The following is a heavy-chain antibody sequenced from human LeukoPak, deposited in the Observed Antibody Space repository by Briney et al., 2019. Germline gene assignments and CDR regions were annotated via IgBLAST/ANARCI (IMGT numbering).Heavy chain of an antibody. J-gene: IGHJ6*03. CDR1: GYTFTGYY. CDR3: ARGLIVATHPKGYYYYMDV. V-gene: IGHV1-2*02. Sequence: ASVKVSCKASGYTFTGYYMHWVRQAPGQGLEWMGWINPNSGGTNYAQKFQGRVTMTRDASISTAYMELSSLRSEDTAVYYCARGLIVATHPKGYYYYMDVWGKGTTVTISS. D-gene: IGHD5-12*01. CDR2: INPNSGGT.